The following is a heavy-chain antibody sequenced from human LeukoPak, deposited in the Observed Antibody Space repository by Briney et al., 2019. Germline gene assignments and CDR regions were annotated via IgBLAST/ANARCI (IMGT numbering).Heavy chain of an antibody. V-gene: IGHV3-9*01. J-gene: IGHJ6*02. CDR1: GFSFDDYA. CDR3: ARKELIYYSYAMDV. CDR2: ISWNSGTI. Sequence: PGRSLRLSCAASGFSFDDYAMFWVRQAPGKGLEWVSGISWNSGTIDYADSVKGRFSISRDNAKNCLYLQMNSLRAEDTALYYCARKELIYYSYAMDVWGQGTTVTVSS. D-gene: IGHD1-26*01.